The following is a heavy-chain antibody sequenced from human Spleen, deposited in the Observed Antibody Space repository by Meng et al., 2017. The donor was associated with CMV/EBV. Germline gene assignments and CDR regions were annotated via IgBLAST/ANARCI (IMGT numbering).Heavy chain of an antibody. V-gene: IGHV1-2*06. D-gene: IGHD7-27*01. J-gene: IGHJ2*01. CDR2: INPNTGDT. Sequence: QVQLVQSGAEVNKPGASVKASCKSSGYTFTDYYIHWVRQAPGKGLEWMGRINPNTGDTNNAPKFQGRVTMTRDTSIRTAYMELRRLRSDDTAVYYCARSRTGVFGYFDLWGRGTLVTVSS. CDR3: ARSRTGVFGYFDL. CDR1: GYTFTDYY.